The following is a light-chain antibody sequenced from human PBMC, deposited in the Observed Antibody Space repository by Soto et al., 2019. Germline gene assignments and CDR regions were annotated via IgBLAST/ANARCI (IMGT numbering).Light chain of an antibody. Sequence: EIVLTQSPDTLSLSPGERATLSCRASQSVSSYLAWYQQKPGQAPRLLIYEASKRATGIPARFSGGGSGTDFTLTISSLEPEDFAVYYCQHRSNWPGFGQGTRLEIK. CDR3: QHRSNWPG. CDR1: QSVSSY. V-gene: IGKV3-11*01. CDR2: EAS. J-gene: IGKJ5*01.